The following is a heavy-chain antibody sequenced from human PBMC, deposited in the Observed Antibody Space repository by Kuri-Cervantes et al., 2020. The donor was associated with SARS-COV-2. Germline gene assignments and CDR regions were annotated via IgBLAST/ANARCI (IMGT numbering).Heavy chain of an antibody. Sequence: GGSLRLSCAAPGFTFTTFAMSWVRQAPGKGLEWVSTINYNAESTYHADSVKGRFTISRDNSQNTLFLQMDNLRAEDTATYYCAKDPWAVVVSGAFDTWGQGTMVTVSS. CDR1: GFTFTTFA. CDR2: INYNAEST. J-gene: IGHJ3*02. V-gene: IGHV3-23*01. CDR3: AKDPWAVVVSGAFDT. D-gene: IGHD3-22*01.